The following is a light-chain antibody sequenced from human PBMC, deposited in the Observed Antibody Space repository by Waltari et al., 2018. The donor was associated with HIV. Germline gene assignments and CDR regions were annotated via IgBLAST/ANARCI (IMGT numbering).Light chain of an antibody. V-gene: IGKV4-1*01. CDR1: RTILFSSDNRNY. CDR2: WAS. J-gene: IGKJ4*01. Sequence: IFITHSPYSLPFSLGERATLNCTSSRTILFSSDNRNYLAWYQQKPRQPPKLLISWASTRESGVPDRFSGSGSGTDFTLTITRLQAEDVAVYHCQQYFRIPPTFGGGTKVEIK. CDR3: QQYFRIPPT.